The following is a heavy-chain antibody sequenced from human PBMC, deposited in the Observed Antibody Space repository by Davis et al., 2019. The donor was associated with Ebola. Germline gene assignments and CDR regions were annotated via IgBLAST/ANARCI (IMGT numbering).Heavy chain of an antibody. CDR1: GFTFSSYS. D-gene: IGHD4-17*01. CDR2: ISSSSSYI. Sequence: GESLKISCAASGFTFSSYSMNWVRQAPGKGLEWVSSISSSSSYIYYADSVKGRFTISRDNSKNTLYLQMNSLRAEDTALYYCAKSADYGDYAAFDIWGQGTMVTVSS. J-gene: IGHJ3*02. V-gene: IGHV3-21*01. CDR3: AKSADYGDYAAFDI.